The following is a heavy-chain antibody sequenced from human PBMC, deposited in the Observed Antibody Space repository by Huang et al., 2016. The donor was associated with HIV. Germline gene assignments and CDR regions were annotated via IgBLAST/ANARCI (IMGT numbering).Heavy chain of an antibody. V-gene: IGHV1-18*01. CDR2: ISAYNGNT. D-gene: IGHD3-3*01. CDR1: GYSFSNYG. CDR3: ARDIGVAEFDY. Sequence: QVQLVQSGAEVKKPGASVKVSCTASGYSFSNYGVSWVRTSAGKGLEWMAWISAYNGNTNSAQKVQDRVSMTTDTSTNTAYMELRSLRSDDTAVYYCARDIGVAEFDYWGQGTLVTVSS. J-gene: IGHJ4*02.